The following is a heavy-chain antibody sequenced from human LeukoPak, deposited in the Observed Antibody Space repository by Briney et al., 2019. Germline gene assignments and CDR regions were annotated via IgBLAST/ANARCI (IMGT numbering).Heavy chain of an antibody. CDR3: ARGEVWGSYRIDY. V-gene: IGHV3-48*03. D-gene: IGHD3-16*02. CDR2: ISSSGSTI. Sequence: PGGSLRLSCAASGFTFSRYGMSWVRQAPGKGLEWVSYISSSGSTIYYADSVKGRFTISRDNAKNSLYLQMNSLRAEDTAVYYCARGEVWGSYRIDYWGQGTLVTVSS. CDR1: GFTFSRYG. J-gene: IGHJ4*02.